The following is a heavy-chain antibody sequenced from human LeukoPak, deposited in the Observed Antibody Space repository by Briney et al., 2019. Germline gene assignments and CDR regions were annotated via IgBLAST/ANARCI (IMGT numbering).Heavy chain of an antibody. J-gene: IGHJ4*02. CDR2: ICYDGSNK. CDR3: ARDGRGDRGTMIVVVSNFDY. Sequence: PGRSLRLSCAASGFTFSSYGIHWVRQAPGKGLEWVAVICYDGSNKYYADSVKGRFTISRDNSKNTLYLQMNSLRAEDTAVYYCARDGRGDRGTMIVVVSNFDYWGQGTLVTVSS. V-gene: IGHV3-33*01. CDR1: GFTFSSYG. D-gene: IGHD3-22*01.